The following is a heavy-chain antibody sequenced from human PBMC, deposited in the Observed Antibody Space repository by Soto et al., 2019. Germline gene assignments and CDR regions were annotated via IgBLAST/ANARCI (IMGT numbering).Heavy chain of an antibody. Sequence: GGSLRLSCAASGFTFNNHAMSWVRQAPGKGLEWVSAISGSGDSTYYADSVKGRFTISRDESKNTLYLQMNSLRAEDTAVFYCAKPTVGVAAIGYWGQGTLVTVSS. V-gene: IGHV3-23*01. J-gene: IGHJ4*02. D-gene: IGHD2-15*01. CDR3: AKPTVGVAAIGY. CDR1: GFTFNNHA. CDR2: ISGSGDST.